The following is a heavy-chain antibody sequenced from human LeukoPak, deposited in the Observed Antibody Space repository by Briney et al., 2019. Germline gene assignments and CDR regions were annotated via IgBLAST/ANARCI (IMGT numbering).Heavy chain of an antibody. Sequence: PGGSLRLSCAASGFTFSVYPMNWVRQAPGKGLEWVSGISGSGDNTHYAKSVKGRFTISRDNSKNTLYLQMNSLRAEDTAVYYCARGLQLWLGGDFDYWGQGTLVTVSS. V-gene: IGHV3-23*01. CDR1: GFTFSVYP. J-gene: IGHJ4*02. CDR3: ARGLQLWLGGDFDY. D-gene: IGHD5-18*01. CDR2: ISGSGDNT.